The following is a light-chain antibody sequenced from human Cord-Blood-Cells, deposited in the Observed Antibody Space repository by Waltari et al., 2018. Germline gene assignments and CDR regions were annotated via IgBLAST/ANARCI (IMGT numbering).Light chain of an antibody. J-gene: IGLJ2*01. CDR2: LEGSGSF. Sequence: QPVLTQSSSASASLGSSVKLTSTLSSGHSSYILALHQQQPGKAPRYLMKLEGSGSFNKGSGVPDRFSGSSSGADRYLTISNLQFEDEADYYCETWDSNTVVFGGGTKLTVL. CDR3: ETWDSNTVV. CDR1: SGHSSYI. V-gene: IGLV4-60*02.